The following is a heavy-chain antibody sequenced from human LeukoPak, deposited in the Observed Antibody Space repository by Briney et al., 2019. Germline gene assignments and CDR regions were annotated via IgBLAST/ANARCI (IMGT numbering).Heavy chain of an antibody. D-gene: IGHD3-22*01. J-gene: IGHJ4*02. V-gene: IGHV3-74*01. Sequence: PGGSLRLSCAASGFTFSSYWMHWVRQAPGKGLVWVSRINSDGSSTSYADSVKGRFTISRDNAKNSLYLQMNSLRAEDTAVYYCARDSYDSSGYYYQRIDYWGQGTLVTVSS. CDR1: GFTFSSYW. CDR3: ARDSYDSSGYYYQRIDY. CDR2: INSDGSST.